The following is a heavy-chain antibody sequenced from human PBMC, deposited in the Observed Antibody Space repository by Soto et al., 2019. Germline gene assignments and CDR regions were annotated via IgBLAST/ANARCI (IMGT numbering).Heavy chain of an antibody. J-gene: IGHJ6*02. CDR3: TVVVAATPYYYYYGMDV. D-gene: IGHD2-15*01. CDR1: GFTFGDYA. V-gene: IGHV3-49*04. CDR2: IRSKAYGGTT. Sequence: PGGSLRLSCTASGFTFGDYAMSWVRQAPGKGLEWVGFIRSKAYGGTTEYAASVKGRFTISRDDPKSIAYLQMNSLKTEDTAVYYCTVVVAATPYYYYYGMDVWAKGPRSPSP.